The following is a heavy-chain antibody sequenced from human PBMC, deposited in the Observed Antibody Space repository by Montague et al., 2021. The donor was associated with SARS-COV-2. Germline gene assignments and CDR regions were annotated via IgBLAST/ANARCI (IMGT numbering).Heavy chain of an antibody. CDR2: IYHSGST. V-gene: IGHV4-4*02. D-gene: IGHD3-22*01. CDR1: GGSISSSNW. Sequence: SETLSLTCAVSGGSISSSNWWSWVRQPPGKGLEWIGEIYHSGSTNYNPSLKSRGTISVDKSKNQFSLKLSSVTAADTAVYYCAREPYYYDSSGLNYYYYGMDVWGQGTTVTVSS. J-gene: IGHJ6*02. CDR3: AREPYYYDSSGLNYYYYGMDV.